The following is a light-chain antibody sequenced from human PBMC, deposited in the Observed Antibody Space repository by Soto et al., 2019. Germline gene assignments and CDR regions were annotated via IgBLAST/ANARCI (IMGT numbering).Light chain of an antibody. J-gene: IGLJ2*01. CDR2: SNN. Sequence: QSVLTQPPSASGTPGQRVTISCSGSSSNIGSNTVNRYQQLPGTAPKLLIYSNNERPSGVSDRFSGSKSGTSASLAISGLQSEDEADYYCEAWDDSLNGPVFGGGTKLTVL. V-gene: IGLV1-44*01. CDR3: EAWDDSLNGPV. CDR1: SSNIGSNT.